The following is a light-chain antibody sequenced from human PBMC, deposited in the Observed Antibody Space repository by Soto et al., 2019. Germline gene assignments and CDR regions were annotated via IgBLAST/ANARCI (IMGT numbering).Light chain of an antibody. CDR1: QSVSSSY. J-gene: IGKJ3*01. Sequence: EIVLTQSPGTLSLSPGERATLSCRASQSVSSSYLAWYQQKPGQAPRLLIYGASSRATGIPDGFSGSGSGTDFTLTISRLEPEEFAVYYFQQYGSTPPLFTFGPGTKVDIK. CDR3: QQYGSTPPLFT. V-gene: IGKV3-20*01. CDR2: GAS.